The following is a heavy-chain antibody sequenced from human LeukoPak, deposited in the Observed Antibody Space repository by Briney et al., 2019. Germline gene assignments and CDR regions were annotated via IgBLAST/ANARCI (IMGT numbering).Heavy chain of an antibody. D-gene: IGHD6-19*01. J-gene: IGHJ4*02. CDR2: ISGSGGNT. CDR3: ARLAWLDRNFDY. V-gene: IGHV3-23*01. Sequence: QPGGSLRLSCAASGFTFSSYAMSWVRQTPGKRLEWVSGISGSGGNTYHADSVKGRFTISRDNSKNTLYLQMKSLRAEDTAVYYCARLAWLDRNFDYWGQGTLLTVSS. CDR1: GFTFSSYA.